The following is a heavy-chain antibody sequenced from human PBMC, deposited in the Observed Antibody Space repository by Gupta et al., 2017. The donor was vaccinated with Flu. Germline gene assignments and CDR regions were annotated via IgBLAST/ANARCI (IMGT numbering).Heavy chain of an antibody. J-gene: IGHJ2*01. V-gene: IGHV3-23*01. CDR2: ISGSGGST. CDR3: AKDLVAGNNHNYWYFDL. Sequence: EVQLLESGGGLVQPGGSLRLSCAASGFTFSSYAMSWVRQAPGKGLGWVSAISGSGGSTYYADSVKGRFTISRDNSKNTLYLQMNSLRAEDTAVYYCAKDLVAGNNHNYWYFDLWGRGTLVTVSS. CDR1: GFTFSSYA. D-gene: IGHD6-19*01.